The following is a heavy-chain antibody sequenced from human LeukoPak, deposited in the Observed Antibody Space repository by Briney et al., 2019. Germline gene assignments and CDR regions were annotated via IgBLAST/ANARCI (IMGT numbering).Heavy chain of an antibody. CDR1: GFTVSSNY. CDR2: IYSGGNT. J-gene: IGHJ4*02. Sequence: GGSLRLSCAASGFTVSSNYMSWVRQAPGKGLEWVSGIYSGGNTYYADSVKGRFTISRDNPKNTLYLQMNSLRAEDTAVYYCARGAAVAGTGEVDNWGQGTLVTVSS. D-gene: IGHD6-19*01. V-gene: IGHV3-66*01. CDR3: ARGAAVAGTGEVDN.